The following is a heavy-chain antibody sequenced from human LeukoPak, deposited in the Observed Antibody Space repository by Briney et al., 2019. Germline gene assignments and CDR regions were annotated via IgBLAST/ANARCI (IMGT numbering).Heavy chain of an antibody. CDR3: ARDPGTAMGRALDY. J-gene: IGHJ4*02. V-gene: IGHV3-74*01. CDR1: GFTFSNYW. D-gene: IGHD5-18*01. CDR2: INSDESTT. Sequence: GGSLRLSCATSGFTFSNYWMHWVRQAPGKGLVWVSRINSDESTTTYADSAKGRFTISRDNAKNTLYLQMNSLRAEDTAVYYCARDPGTAMGRALDYWGQGTLVTVSS.